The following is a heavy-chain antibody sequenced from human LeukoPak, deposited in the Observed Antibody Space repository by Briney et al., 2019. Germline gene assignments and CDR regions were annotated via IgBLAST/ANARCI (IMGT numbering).Heavy chain of an antibody. CDR1: GFSFNSDW. V-gene: IGHV3-7*01. CDR3: TRRLDD. Sequence: GGSLRLSCAASGFSFNSDWMDWVRQAPGKGLEWVANIKHDESEKNYLDSVKGRFTISGDNAQNSLYLQMNGLRVGDTAVYYCTRRLDDWGQGTLVTVSS. D-gene: IGHD3-16*01. CDR2: IKHDESEK. J-gene: IGHJ4*02.